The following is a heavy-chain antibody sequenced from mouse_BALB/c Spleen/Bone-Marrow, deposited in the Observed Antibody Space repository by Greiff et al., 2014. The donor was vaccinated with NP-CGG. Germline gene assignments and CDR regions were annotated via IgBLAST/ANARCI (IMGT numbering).Heavy chain of an antibody. CDR1: GVSLTRYG. J-gene: IGHJ4*01. Sequence: QVQLKESGPGLVAPSQSLSITCTVSGVSLTRYGVHWVRQPPGKGLEWLGVIWAGGSTSYNSALMSRLSINQDNSKSQVFLKLNSLQTDDTATYYCAREGRGYYGSSGAAMDYWGQGTSVTVSS. CDR3: AREGRGYYGSSGAAMDY. D-gene: IGHD1-1*01. CDR2: IWAGGST. V-gene: IGHV2-9*02.